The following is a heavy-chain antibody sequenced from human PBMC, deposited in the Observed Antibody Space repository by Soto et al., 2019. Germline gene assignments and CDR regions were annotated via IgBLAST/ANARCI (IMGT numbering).Heavy chain of an antibody. V-gene: IGHV1-69*13. Sequence: GSSVKVSCKASGGTFSSYAISWVRQAPGQGLEWMGGIIPLFGTANYAQKFQGRVTITADESTSTAYMELSSLRSEDTAVYYCARGKYYDSSGYYNFHAFDIWGQGTMVTVSS. CDR3: ARGKYYDSSGYYNFHAFDI. CDR1: GGTFSSYA. J-gene: IGHJ3*02. D-gene: IGHD3-22*01. CDR2: IIPLFGTA.